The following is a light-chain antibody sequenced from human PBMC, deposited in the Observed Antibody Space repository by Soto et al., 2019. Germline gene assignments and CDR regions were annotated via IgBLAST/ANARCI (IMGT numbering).Light chain of an antibody. V-gene: IGLV2-23*01. Sequence: QSALTQPASVSGSPGQSITVSCTGTKNNLGSYDLVSWYQKYPDKAPTLLIYEATKRPSGISDRFSGSKSGFTASLTISGLRAEDEGEYYCCSLEGSNALVVFGGGTKVTVL. CDR2: EAT. CDR1: KNNLGSYDL. CDR3: CSLEGSNALVV. J-gene: IGLJ2*01.